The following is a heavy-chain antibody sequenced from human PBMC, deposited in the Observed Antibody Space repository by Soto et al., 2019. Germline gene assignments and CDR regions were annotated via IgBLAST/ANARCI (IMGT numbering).Heavy chain of an antibody. J-gene: IGHJ6*03. Sequence: GGSLRLSRAASGFTFSSYAMSWFRQAPGKGLEWVSAISGSGGSTYYADSVKGRFTISRDNSKNTLYLQMNSLRAEDTAVYYCAKGSYDFWSGYSAYYYMDVWGKGTTVTVSS. CDR1: GFTFSSYA. CDR2: ISGSGGST. CDR3: AKGSYDFWSGYSAYYYMDV. V-gene: IGHV3-23*01. D-gene: IGHD3-3*01.